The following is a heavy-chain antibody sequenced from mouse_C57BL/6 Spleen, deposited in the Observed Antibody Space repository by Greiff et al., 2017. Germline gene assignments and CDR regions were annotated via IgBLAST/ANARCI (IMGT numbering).Heavy chain of an antibody. CDR2: IDPSDSET. J-gene: IGHJ4*01. D-gene: IGHD1-1*01. V-gene: IGHV1-52*01. Sequence: VQLQQPGAELVRPGSSVKLSCKASGYTFTSYWMHWVKQRPIQGLEWIGNIDPSDSETHYNPKFKDKATLTVDKSSSTASMQLSSLKSEDSAVYYCARSEDYCGSSPHYYAVDYWGQGTSVTVSS. CDR1: GYTFTSYW. CDR3: ARSEDYCGSSPHYYAVDY.